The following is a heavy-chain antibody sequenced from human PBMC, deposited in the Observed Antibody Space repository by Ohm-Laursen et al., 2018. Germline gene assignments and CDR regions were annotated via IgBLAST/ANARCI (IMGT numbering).Heavy chain of an antibody. J-gene: IGHJ6*02. Sequence: GTLSLTCTVSGGSISSYYWSWIRQPPGKGLEWIGYIYYSGSTNYNPSLKSRVTISLDTSKNQFSLKLSSVTAADTAVYYCARETSGYDQGYYYYGMDVWGQGTTVTVSS. V-gene: IGHV4-59*01. CDR3: ARETSGYDQGYYYYGMDV. D-gene: IGHD5-12*01. CDR1: GGSISSYY. CDR2: IYYSGST.